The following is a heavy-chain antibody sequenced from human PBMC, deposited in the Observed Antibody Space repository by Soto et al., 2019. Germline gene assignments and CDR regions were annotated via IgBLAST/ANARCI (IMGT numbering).Heavy chain of an antibody. CDR2: ISSNGGST. Sequence: GGSLRLSCSASGFTFSSYAMHWVRQAPGKGLEYVSAISSNGGSTYYADSVKGRFTISRDNSKNTLYLQMSSLRAEDTAVYYCVKDLREQGQQHFPASDPWGQGTLVTVSS. V-gene: IGHV3-64D*08. CDR1: GFTFSSYA. J-gene: IGHJ5*02. CDR3: VKDLREQGQQHFPASDP. D-gene: IGHD6-13*01.